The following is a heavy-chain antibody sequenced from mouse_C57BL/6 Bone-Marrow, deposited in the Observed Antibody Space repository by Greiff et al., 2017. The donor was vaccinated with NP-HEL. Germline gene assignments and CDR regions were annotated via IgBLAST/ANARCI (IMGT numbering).Heavy chain of an antibody. V-gene: IGHV1-82*01. CDR2: IYPGDGDT. Sequence: QVQLQQSGPELVKPGASVKISCKASGYAFSSSWMNWVKQRPGKGLEWIGRIYPGDGDTNYNGKFKGKATLTADKSSSTAYMQLSSLTSEDSAVYFCARGGLRAWFAYWGQGTQVTVSA. J-gene: IGHJ3*01. D-gene: IGHD2-4*01. CDR3: ARGGLRAWFAY. CDR1: GYAFSSSW.